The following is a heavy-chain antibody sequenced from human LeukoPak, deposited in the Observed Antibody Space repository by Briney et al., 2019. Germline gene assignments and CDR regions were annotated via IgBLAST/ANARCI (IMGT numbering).Heavy chain of an antibody. CDR3: ARLWYGWNYANFDY. J-gene: IGHJ4*02. CDR2: IYYSGST. D-gene: IGHD1-7*01. V-gene: IGHV4-30-4*01. CDR1: GGSISSGDYY. Sequence: PSETLSLTCTVSGGSISSGDYYWSWIRQPPGKGLEWFGYIYYSGSTYYNPSLKSRVTISVDTSKNQFSLKLSSVTAAGTAVYYCARLWYGWNYANFDYWGQGTLVTVSS.